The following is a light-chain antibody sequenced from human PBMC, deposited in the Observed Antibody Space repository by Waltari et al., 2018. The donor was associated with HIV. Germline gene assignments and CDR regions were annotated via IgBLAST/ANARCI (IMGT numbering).Light chain of an antibody. CDR2: QDT. CDR1: QLGDKF. CDR3: QALDSNTVV. J-gene: IGLJ3*02. V-gene: IGLV3-1*01. Sequence: SYELTQPPSLSVSPGQTATITCSGYQLGDKFVSWYQQKPGQSPFLVIFQDTKRPSGIPERFSGSSSGNTATLTIRGTQAMDEADYYCQALDSNTVVFGGGTKLAVL.